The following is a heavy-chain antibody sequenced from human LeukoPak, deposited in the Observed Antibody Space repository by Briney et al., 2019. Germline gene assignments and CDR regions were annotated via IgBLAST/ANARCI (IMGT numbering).Heavy chain of an antibody. J-gene: IGHJ6*03. V-gene: IGHV3-23*01. Sequence: GGSLRLSCAASGFTFSSYAMSWVRQAPGKGLEWVSAISGSGGSTYYADSVKGRFTISRDNSKNTLYLQMNSLRAEDTAVYYCAKDSDSSGYYLYYYYMDVWGKGTTVTVSS. CDR2: ISGSGGST. D-gene: IGHD3-22*01. CDR3: AKDSDSSGYYLYYYYMDV. CDR1: GFTFSSYA.